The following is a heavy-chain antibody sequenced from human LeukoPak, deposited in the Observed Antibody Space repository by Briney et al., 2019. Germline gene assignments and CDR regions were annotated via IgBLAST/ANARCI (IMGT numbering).Heavy chain of an antibody. J-gene: IGHJ5*02. Sequence: PGTSLSLSCGTSGFTFSSYSMNWVRQAPGKGLEWVSYISSSSSTIYYADSVKGRFTISRDNAKNSLYLQMNSLRAEDTAVYYCARDEDPWGQGTLVTVSS. CDR3: ARDEDP. V-gene: IGHV3-48*01. CDR1: GFTFSSYS. CDR2: ISSSSSTI.